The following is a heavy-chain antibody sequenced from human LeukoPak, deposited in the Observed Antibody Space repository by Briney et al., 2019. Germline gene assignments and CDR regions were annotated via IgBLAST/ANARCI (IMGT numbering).Heavy chain of an antibody. CDR1: GGSFSDYY. V-gene: IGHV4-34*01. D-gene: IGHD3-3*01. CDR2: ISHSGST. CDR3: AGAGLSIFGMITPNWFDH. J-gene: IGHJ5*02. Sequence: PSETLSLTCSVYGGSFSDYYWSWIRQPPGKGREWIGEISHSGSTKFNPSLKSRVTISVDTSMNQFSLNLTSVTGADTAVYYCAGAGLSIFGMITPNWFDHWGQGTLVSVSS.